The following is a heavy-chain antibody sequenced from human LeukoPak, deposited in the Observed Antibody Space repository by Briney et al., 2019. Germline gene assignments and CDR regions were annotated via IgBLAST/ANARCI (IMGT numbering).Heavy chain of an antibody. CDR3: AKDIYSSVMITFGGVIQEGLCGMDV. V-gene: IGHV3-9*01. CDR1: GFTFDGYA. D-gene: IGHD3-16*02. CDR2: ISWNSGSI. J-gene: IGHJ6*02. Sequence: GGSLRLSCAASGFTFDGYAMHWVRQAPGKGLEWVSGISWNSGSIGYADSVKGRFTISRDNAKNSLYLQMNSLRAEDTALYYCAKDIYSSVMITFGGVIQEGLCGMDVWGQGTTVTVSS.